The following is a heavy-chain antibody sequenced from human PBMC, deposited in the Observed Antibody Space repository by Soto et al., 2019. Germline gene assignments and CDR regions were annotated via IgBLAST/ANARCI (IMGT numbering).Heavy chain of an antibody. CDR1: GGTFSSYT. CDR3: ARDGGESSGWHRPQGYSYGMDV. D-gene: IGHD6-19*01. CDR2: IIPILGIA. V-gene: IGHV1-69*08. J-gene: IGHJ6*02. Sequence: QVQLVQSGAEVKKPGSSVKVSCKASGGTFSSYTISWVRQAPGQGLEWMGRIIPILGIANYAQKFQGRVTSQADKSTSPTDMRRSSLSSEDTAGYYCARDGGESSGWHRPQGYSYGMDVWGQGTTVTVSS.